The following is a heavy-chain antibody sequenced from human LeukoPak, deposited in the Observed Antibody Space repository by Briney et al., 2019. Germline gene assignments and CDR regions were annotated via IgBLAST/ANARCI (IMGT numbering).Heavy chain of an antibody. CDR1: GGTFSSYA. CDR2: IIPILGIA. D-gene: IGHD3-10*01. Sequence: ASVKVSCKASGGTFSSYAIIWVRQAPGQGLEWMGRIIPILGIANYAQKFQGRVTITADKSTSTAYMELSSLRSEDTAVYYCARDRAREITMVRGVIIDYFDYWGQGTLVTVSS. V-gene: IGHV1-69*04. CDR3: ARDRAREITMVRGVIIDYFDY. J-gene: IGHJ4*02.